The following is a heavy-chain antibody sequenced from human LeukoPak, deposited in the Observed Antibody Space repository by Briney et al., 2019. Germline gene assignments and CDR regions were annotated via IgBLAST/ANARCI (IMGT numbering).Heavy chain of an antibody. D-gene: IGHD6-19*01. CDR3: ARDKGWQSNWYFDL. V-gene: IGHV1-3*01. CDR1: GYTLTSYA. CDR2: INAGNGNT. J-gene: IGHJ2*01. Sequence: ASVKVSCKASGYTLTSYAMHWVHQAPGQRLEWMGWINAGNGNTKYSQKFQGRVTITRDTSASTAYMELSSLRSEDTAVYYCARDKGWQSNWYFDLWGRGTLVTVSS.